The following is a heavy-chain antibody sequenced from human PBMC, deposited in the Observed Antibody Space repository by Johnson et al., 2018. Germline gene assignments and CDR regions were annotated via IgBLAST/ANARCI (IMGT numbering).Heavy chain of an antibody. Sequence: QVQLVETGGGVVQPGRSLRLSCAASGFTFSSYGMHWVRQAPGKGLEWVAVISHDGSTKWCGDAVQGRFTISRDNSKNKVDLQMSSLRPEDTATYYCTKDRMSGSTGWYYYGMDVWGQGTTVSVSS. J-gene: IGHJ6*02. CDR1: GFTFSSYG. CDR3: TKDRMSGSTGWYYYGMDV. CDR2: ISHDGSTK. V-gene: IGHV3-30*18. D-gene: IGHD6-19*01.